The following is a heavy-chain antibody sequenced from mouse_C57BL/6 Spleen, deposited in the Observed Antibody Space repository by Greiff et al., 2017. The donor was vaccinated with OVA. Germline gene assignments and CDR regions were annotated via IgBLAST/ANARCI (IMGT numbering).Heavy chain of an antibody. V-gene: IGHV1-52*01. D-gene: IGHD1-1*01. CDR3: ARDLTVSVG. Sequence: QVQLQQPGAELVRPGSSVKLSCKASGYTFTSYWMHWVKQRPIQGLEWIGNIDPSDSETRYNQKFKDKATLTVDKSSSTAYMQLSSLTSEDSAVYDCARDLTVSVGWGTVTTVTVAT. CDR1: GYTFTSYW. J-gene: IGHJ1*03. CDR2: IDPSDSET.